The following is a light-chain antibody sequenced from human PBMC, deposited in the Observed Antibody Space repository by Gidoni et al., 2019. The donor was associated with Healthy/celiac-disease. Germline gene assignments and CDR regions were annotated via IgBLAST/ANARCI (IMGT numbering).Light chain of an antibody. J-gene: IGKJ1*01. CDR3: QQRSNCSQT. Sequence: EIVLTQSPAPLSLSLGERVTLLCRASQSVSSYLDWYQQKPGKAPRLLIYDASNRATGIPARCSGSWAGTDFTLTISSLEPEDVAVYYGQQRSNCSQTFGQGTKLEIK. CDR1: QSVSSY. V-gene: IGKV3-11*01. CDR2: DAS.